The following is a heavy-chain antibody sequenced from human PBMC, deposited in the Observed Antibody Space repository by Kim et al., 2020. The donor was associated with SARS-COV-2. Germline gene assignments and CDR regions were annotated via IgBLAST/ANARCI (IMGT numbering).Heavy chain of an antibody. J-gene: IGHJ4*02. V-gene: IGHV4-30-2*04. D-gene: IGHD3-10*01. CDR3: AREDRVVRGASSYYFDY. Sequence: KSRVTISVATSKNQFSLKLSSVTAADTAVYYCAREDRVVRGASSYYFDYWGQGTLVTVSS.